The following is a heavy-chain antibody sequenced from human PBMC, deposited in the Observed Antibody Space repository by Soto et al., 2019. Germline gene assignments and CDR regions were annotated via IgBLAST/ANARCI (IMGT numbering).Heavy chain of an antibody. CDR3: AREGRSGYCSGGSCYSRGGI. J-gene: IGHJ3*02. V-gene: IGHV3-23*01. CDR2: ISGGGGAT. CDR1: GFTFSRNA. D-gene: IGHD2-15*01. Sequence: GGSLRLSCVASGFTFSRNAMSWVRQAPGKGLEWVSGISGGGGATYYADSVKGRFTISRDNSKNTLYLQMNSLRAEDTAVYYCAREGRSGYCSGGSCYSRGGIWGQGTMVTVSS.